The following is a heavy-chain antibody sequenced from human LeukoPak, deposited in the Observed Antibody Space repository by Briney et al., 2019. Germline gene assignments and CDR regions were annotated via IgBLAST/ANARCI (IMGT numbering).Heavy chain of an antibody. D-gene: IGHD2-15*01. CDR1: GLTLTSLE. J-gene: IGHJ4*02. CDR3: ARSQVTSCSGVLCYPFDY. CDR2: ISSVGSNI. V-gene: IGHV3-48*03. Sequence: GESLTLSCAASGLTLTSLEMKWVRQAAGRGLEWVSYISSVGSNIYYADSVKGRSTISRDHAKSSLYLQMDSLSAEHAAISYCARSQVTSCSGVLCYPFDYWGKGTLVTVSS.